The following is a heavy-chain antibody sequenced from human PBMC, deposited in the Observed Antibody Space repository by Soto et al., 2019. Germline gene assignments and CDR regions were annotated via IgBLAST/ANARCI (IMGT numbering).Heavy chain of an antibody. CDR2: INPYNGNT. CDR3: ARDTAMALPDA. Sequence: QVQLVQSGTEVKKPGASVKVSCKASGYTFTSYAISWVRQAPGQGLEWMGWINPYNGNTNYAQKLQGRVTMTTDTATSTAYREPRSLRSDGTAGCSGARDTAMALPDAWGQGSRVTVSS. J-gene: IGHJ4*02. D-gene: IGHD5-18*01. V-gene: IGHV1-18*01. CDR1: GYTFTSYA.